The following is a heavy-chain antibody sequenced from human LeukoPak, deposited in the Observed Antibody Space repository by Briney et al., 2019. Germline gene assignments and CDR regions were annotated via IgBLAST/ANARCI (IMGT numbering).Heavy chain of an antibody. CDR1: GGSFSGYY. CDR3: ASRLGELSLYPGLN. CDR2: INHSGST. D-gene: IGHD3-16*02. J-gene: IGHJ4*02. V-gene: IGHV4-34*01. Sequence: PSETLSLTCAVYGGSFSGYYWSWIRQPPGKGLEWIGEINHSGSTNYNPSLKSRVTISVDTSKNQFSLKLSSVTAADTAVYYCASRLGELSLYPGLNWGQGTLVTVSP.